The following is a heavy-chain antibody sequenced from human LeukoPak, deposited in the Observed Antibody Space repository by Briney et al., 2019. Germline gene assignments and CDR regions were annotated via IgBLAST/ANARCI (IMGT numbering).Heavy chain of an antibody. D-gene: IGHD2-15*01. Sequence: SVKVSCKASGGTFSSYAISWVRQAPGQGLEWMGRIIPILGIANYAQKFQGRVTITADKSTSTAYMELSSLRSEDTTVYYCARDSEVVAQHWGQGTLVTVSS. J-gene: IGHJ1*01. CDR2: IIPILGIA. CDR3: ARDSEVVAQH. CDR1: GGTFSSYA. V-gene: IGHV1-69*04.